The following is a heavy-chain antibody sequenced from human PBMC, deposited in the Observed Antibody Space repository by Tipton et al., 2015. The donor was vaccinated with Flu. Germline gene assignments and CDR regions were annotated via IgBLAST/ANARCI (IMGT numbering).Heavy chain of an antibody. D-gene: IGHD2/OR15-2a*01. J-gene: IGHJ5*02. CDR1: GGSISSGSYY. CDR3: ARVNRSWLVP. Sequence: TLSLTCTVSGGSISSGSYYWSWIRQPAGKGLEWIGRIYTGGSTNYNPSLKSRVTISLDTSKNQFSLELTSMTAADTAVDYCARVNRSWLVPWGQGTLVTVSS. CDR2: IYTGGST. V-gene: IGHV4-61*02.